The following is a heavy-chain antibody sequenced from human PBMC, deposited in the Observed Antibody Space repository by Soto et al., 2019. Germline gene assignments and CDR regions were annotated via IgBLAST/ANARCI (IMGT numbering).Heavy chain of an antibody. V-gene: IGHV1-69*13. CDR1: GGTFSSYA. CDR2: IIPIFGTA. CDR3: AREMAMGFGEFITFYYGMDV. Sequence: SVKVSCKASGGTFSSYAISWVRQAPGQGLEWMGGIIPIFGTANYAQKFQGRVTITADESTSTAYMELSSLRSEDTAVYYCAREMAMGFGEFITFYYGMDVWGQGTTVTVSS. D-gene: IGHD3-10*01. J-gene: IGHJ6*02.